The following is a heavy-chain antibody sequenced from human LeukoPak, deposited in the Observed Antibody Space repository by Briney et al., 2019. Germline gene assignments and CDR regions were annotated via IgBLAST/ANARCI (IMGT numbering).Heavy chain of an antibody. D-gene: IGHD3-10*01. Sequence: PGGSLRLSCAAFGFKSSISAMTCVRQAPGKGLEWVSVLGGSGETTNYADSVKGRFTISRDRSKTTVFLQMNSLRVEDTGVYYCASKFGESYHYYYGLDVWGQGTTVTVSS. CDR3: ASKFGESYHYYYGLDV. CDR2: LGGSGETT. CDR1: GFKSSISA. J-gene: IGHJ6*02. V-gene: IGHV3-23*01.